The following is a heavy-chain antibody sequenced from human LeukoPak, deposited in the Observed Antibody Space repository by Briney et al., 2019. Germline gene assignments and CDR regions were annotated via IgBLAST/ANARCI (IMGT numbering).Heavy chain of an antibody. Sequence: GGSLRLSCAASGFTFSSYGMHWVRQAPGKGLEWVAFIRYDGSNKYYADSVKGRFTISRDNSKNTLYLQMNSLRAEDTAVYYCAFTTVTTGWFDPWGQGTLVTVSS. CDR1: GFTFSSYG. V-gene: IGHV3-30*02. CDR2: IRYDGSNK. D-gene: IGHD4-17*01. CDR3: AFTTVTTGWFDP. J-gene: IGHJ5*02.